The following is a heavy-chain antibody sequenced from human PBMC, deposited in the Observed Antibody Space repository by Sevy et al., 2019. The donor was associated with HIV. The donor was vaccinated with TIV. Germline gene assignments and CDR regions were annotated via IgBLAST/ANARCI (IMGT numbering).Heavy chain of an antibody. V-gene: IGHV3-7*01. J-gene: IGHJ3*02. CDR1: GFTFSSYW. CDR3: AREGSITMIVVVKGAFDI. CDR2: INQDGSEK. Sequence: GGSLRLSCAASGFTFSSYWMSWVRQAPGKGLEWVANINQDGSEKYYVDSVKSRFTISRDNAKNSLYLQMNSLRAEDTAVYYCAREGSITMIVVVKGAFDIWGQGTMVTVSS. D-gene: IGHD3-22*01.